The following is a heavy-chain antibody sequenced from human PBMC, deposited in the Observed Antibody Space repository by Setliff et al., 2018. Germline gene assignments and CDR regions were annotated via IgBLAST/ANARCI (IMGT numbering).Heavy chain of an antibody. CDR2: ISYDGTYK. CDR3: ARALPSIHIDY. CDR1: EFTFNKYW. J-gene: IGHJ4*02. D-gene: IGHD6-6*01. V-gene: IGHV3-30-3*01. Sequence: PGGSLRLSCAASEFTFNKYWMTWVRQAPGKGLEWVAVISYDGTYKNFVDSVKARFTISRDNSKDTLYLQMNSLRSEDTAVYYCARALPSIHIDYWGQGTLVTVSS.